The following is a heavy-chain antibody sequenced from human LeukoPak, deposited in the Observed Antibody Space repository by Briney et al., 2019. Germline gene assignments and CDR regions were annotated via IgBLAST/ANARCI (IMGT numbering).Heavy chain of an antibody. Sequence: ASVKVSCKASGYTFTSYGISWVRQAPGQGLEWMGWISAYNGNTNYAQKMQGRVTITRDTSASTAYMELSSLRSEDMAVYYCARDGSTATPLGYYYMDVWGKGTTVTVSS. V-gene: IGHV1-18*03. CDR1: GYTFTSYG. D-gene: IGHD5-18*01. J-gene: IGHJ6*03. CDR2: ISAYNGNT. CDR3: ARDGSTATPLGYYYMDV.